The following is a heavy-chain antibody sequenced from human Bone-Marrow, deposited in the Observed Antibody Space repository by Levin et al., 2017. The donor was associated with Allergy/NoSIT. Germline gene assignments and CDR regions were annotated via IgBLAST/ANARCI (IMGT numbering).Heavy chain of an antibody. J-gene: IGHJ4*02. D-gene: IGHD2-2*03. CDR2: IKDKSDGETT. CDR3: SATWMS. Sequence: LSLTCGGSGLNFSDAWMSWVRQAPGKGLEWVGRIKDKSDGETTDYAAAVKGRFTISRDDSKNIVFLQMNSLKVEDTAVYFCSATWMSWGQGTLVTVSS. V-gene: IGHV3-15*01. CDR1: GLNFSDAW.